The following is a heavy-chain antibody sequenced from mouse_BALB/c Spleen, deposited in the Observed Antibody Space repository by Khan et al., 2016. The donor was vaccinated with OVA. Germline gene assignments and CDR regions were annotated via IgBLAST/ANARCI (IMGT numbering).Heavy chain of an antibody. Sequence: VELVESGAELVKPGASVKLSCKASGYTFSSYYMYWVKQRPGQGFEWIGEINPNNGGTTFNEKFKSKVTLTVDKSSSTASMQLSSLTSEDSAVCYCTRSGYDSFAYWGQGTLVTVSA. CDR2: INPNNGGT. CDR3: TRSGYDSFAY. CDR1: GYTFSSYY. D-gene: IGHD2-4*01. V-gene: IGHV1S81*02. J-gene: IGHJ3*01.